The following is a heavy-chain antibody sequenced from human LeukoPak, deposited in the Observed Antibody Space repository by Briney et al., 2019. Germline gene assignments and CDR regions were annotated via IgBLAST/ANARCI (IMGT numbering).Heavy chain of an antibody. CDR2: IYYSGST. CDR1: GGSISSYY. Sequence: PSETLSLTCTVSGGSISSYYWSWIRQPPGKGLEWIGYIYYSGSTNYNPSLKSRVTISVDTSKNQFSLKLSSVTAADTAVYYCARGTGGYFDWLLSSPFDYWGQGTLVTVSS. D-gene: IGHD3-9*01. CDR3: ARGTGGYFDWLLSSPFDY. J-gene: IGHJ4*02. V-gene: IGHV4-59*01.